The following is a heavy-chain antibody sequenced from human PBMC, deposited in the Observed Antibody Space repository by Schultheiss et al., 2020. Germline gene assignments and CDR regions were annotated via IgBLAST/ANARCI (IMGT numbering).Heavy chain of an antibody. D-gene: IGHD3/OR15-3a*01. J-gene: IGHJ6*02. CDR1: GFTFSSYA. Sequence: GGSLRLSCAASGFTFSSYAMSWVRQAPGKGLEWVSSISSSSSYIYYADSVKGRFTISRDNAKNSLYLQMNSLRAEDTAVYYCAKDRTRGDYYYGMDVWGQGTTVTVSS. CDR3: AKDRTRGDYYYGMDV. V-gene: IGHV3-21*01. CDR2: ISSSSSYI.